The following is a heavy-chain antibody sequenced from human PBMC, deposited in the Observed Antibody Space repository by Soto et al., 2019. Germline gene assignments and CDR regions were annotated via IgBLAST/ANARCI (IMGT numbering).Heavy chain of an antibody. Sequence: KPSETLSLTCAVYGGSCSYYCWAWILQSPGKGLQWIGEINHSGSTNDKPSLRGRVTISVDTPKNQFSLKITSVTAADTAVYYCARGRTLITGTSLDYWGQGSLVTVSS. CDR1: GGSCSYYC. J-gene: IGHJ4*02. CDR2: INHSGST. CDR3: ARGRTLITGTSLDY. D-gene: IGHD1-20*01. V-gene: IGHV4-34*01.